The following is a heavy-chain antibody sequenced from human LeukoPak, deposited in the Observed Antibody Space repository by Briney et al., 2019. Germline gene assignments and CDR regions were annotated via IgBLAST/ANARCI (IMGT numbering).Heavy chain of an antibody. Sequence: GASLRLSCAASGFTFSSYAMSWVRQAPGKGLEWVSAINGSGGSTYYADSVKGRFTISRDNSKNTLYLQMNSLRAEDTAVYYCAKHLYYYDSSGYYDYWGQGTLVTVSS. CDR3: AKHLYYYDSSGYYDY. J-gene: IGHJ4*02. D-gene: IGHD3-22*01. CDR1: GFTFSSYA. CDR2: INGSGGST. V-gene: IGHV3-23*01.